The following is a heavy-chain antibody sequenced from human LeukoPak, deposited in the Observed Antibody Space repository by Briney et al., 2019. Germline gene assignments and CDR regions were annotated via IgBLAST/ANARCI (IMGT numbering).Heavy chain of an antibody. CDR3: VKGGHSSTWYYFDY. J-gene: IGHJ4*02. CDR2: ISSNGGST. CDR1: GFTYSNYA. Sequence: GGALRHSCSASGFTYSNYAMHWVRQPPAKELEYVSAISSNGGSTYYADSVKGRFTISRDNSKNTLYLQMSSLRAEDTAVYYCVKGGHSSTWYYFDYWGQGTLVTVSS. D-gene: IGHD6-13*01. V-gene: IGHV3-64D*09.